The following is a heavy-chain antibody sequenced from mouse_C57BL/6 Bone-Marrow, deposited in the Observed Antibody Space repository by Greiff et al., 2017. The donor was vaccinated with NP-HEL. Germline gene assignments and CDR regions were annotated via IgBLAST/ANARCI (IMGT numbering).Heavy chain of an antibody. V-gene: IGHV5-6*01. D-gene: IGHD2-2*01. Sequence: EVKLMESGGDLVKPGGSLKLSCAASGFTFSSYGMSWVRQTPDKRLEWVATISSGGSYTYYPDSVKGRFTISRDNAKNTLYLQMSSLKSEDTAMYYCARLYYGYDYFDYWGQGTTLTVSS. J-gene: IGHJ2*01. CDR2: ISSGGSYT. CDR1: GFTFSSYG. CDR3: ARLYYGYDYFDY.